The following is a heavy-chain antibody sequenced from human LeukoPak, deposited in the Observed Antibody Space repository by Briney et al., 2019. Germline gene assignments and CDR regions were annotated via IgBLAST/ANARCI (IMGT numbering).Heavy chain of an antibody. CDR2: ISGSGSSI. Sequence: GGSLRLSCVASEFTFSAYGMSWVRQAPGTGLEWVSSISGSGSSIHYKESVRGRFTISRDNSGNSVYLQVNSLRSEDTAVYYCASNSQDIVVVPAAIDYYYYYGMDVWGQGTTVTVSS. D-gene: IGHD2-2*02. V-gene: IGHV3-21*04. J-gene: IGHJ6*02. CDR3: ASNSQDIVVVPAAIDYYYYYGMDV. CDR1: EFTFSAYG.